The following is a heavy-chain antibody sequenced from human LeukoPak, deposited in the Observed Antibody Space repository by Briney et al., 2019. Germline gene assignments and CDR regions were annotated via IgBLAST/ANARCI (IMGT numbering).Heavy chain of an antibody. CDR1: GGSISSYY. Sequence: PWETLSLTCTVSGGSISSYYWSWLRQPAGKGLEWIGYIHYSGSTNYNPSLKSRVTISVDMSKNQFSLKLTSVTAADTAVYYCARVEYKYGFCFDYWGQGTLVTVSS. CDR2: IHYSGST. CDR3: ARVEYKYGFCFDY. D-gene: IGHD5-18*01. V-gene: IGHV4-59*01. J-gene: IGHJ4*02.